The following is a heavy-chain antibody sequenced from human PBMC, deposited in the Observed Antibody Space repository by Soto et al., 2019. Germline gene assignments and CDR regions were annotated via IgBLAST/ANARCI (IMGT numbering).Heavy chain of an antibody. D-gene: IGHD2-15*01. CDR1: GFTFSSYG. J-gene: IGHJ5*02. Sequence: QVQLVESGGGVVQPGRSLRLSCAASGFTFSSYGMHWVRQAPGKGLEWVAVISYDGSNKYYADSVKGRFTISIDNSKNTLYLQMNSLRAEDTAVYYCAYEGYCSGGSCYSRDLWGQGTLVTVAS. CDR2: ISYDGSNK. V-gene: IGHV3-30*03. CDR3: AYEGYCSGGSCYSRDL.